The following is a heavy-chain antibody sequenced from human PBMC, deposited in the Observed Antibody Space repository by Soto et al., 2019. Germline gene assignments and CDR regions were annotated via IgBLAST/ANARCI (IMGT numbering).Heavy chain of an antibody. Sequence: GGSLRLSCAASGFTFSDYYMSWIRQAPGKGLEWVSYISSSGSTIYYADSVKGRFTISRDNAKNSLYLQMNSLRAEDTAVYYCASTDVLRFLEWLSHFDYWGQGTLVTVSS. V-gene: IGHV3-11*01. CDR2: ISSSGSTI. D-gene: IGHD3-3*01. CDR3: ASTDVLRFLEWLSHFDY. J-gene: IGHJ4*02. CDR1: GFTFSDYY.